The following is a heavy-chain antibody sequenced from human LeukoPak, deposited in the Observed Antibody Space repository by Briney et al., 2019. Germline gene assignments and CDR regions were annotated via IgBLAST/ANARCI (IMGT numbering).Heavy chain of an antibody. CDR1: GFTFSDYY. V-gene: IGHV3-11*05. CDR3: ARDGDYDSSGYRWFDP. Sequence: GGSLRLSCAASGFTFSDYYMSWIRQAPGKGLEWVSYISSSSYTNYADSVKGRFTISRDNAKNSLYLQMNSLRAEDTAVYYRARDGDYDSSGYRWFDPWGQGTLVTVSS. CDR2: ISSSSYT. J-gene: IGHJ5*02. D-gene: IGHD3-22*01.